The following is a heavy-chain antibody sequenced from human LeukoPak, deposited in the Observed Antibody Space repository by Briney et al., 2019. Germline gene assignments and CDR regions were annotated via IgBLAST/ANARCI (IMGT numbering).Heavy chain of an antibody. CDR3: ARQYSGSYYRPYYFES. J-gene: IGHJ4*02. CDR1: GYSFTNYW. Sequence: GESLKISCKASGYSFTNYWIGWVRQMPGKGLEWMGVIHPGDSDTKYSPSFEGQVTISADRSINTAYLQWSSLKASDTAKYFCARQYSGSYYRPYYFESWGQGTLVTVSS. CDR2: IHPGDSDT. D-gene: IGHD1-26*01. V-gene: IGHV5-51*01.